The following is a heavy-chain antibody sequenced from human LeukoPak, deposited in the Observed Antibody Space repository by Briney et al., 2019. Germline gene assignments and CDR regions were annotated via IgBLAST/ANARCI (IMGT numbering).Heavy chain of an antibody. V-gene: IGHV3-21*04. D-gene: IGHD6-25*01. Sequence: GGSLRLSCAASGFTFSSYSMNWIRQAPGKGLEWVSFISSTGGYTNHADSVKGRFTISRDNAKNPLYLQMNSLRAEDTAVYYCARGGRAAAGFFDYWGQGTLVTVSS. CDR3: ARGGRAAAGFFDY. CDR1: GFTFSSYS. CDR2: ISSTGGYT. J-gene: IGHJ4*02.